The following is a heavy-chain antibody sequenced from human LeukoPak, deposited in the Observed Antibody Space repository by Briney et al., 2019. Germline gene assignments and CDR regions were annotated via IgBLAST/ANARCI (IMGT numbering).Heavy chain of an antibody. CDR2: ISRDGTIT. J-gene: IGHJ4*02. Sequence: GGSLRLSCAASGVTFSGHSMHWVRQAPGKGLVWVSGISRDGTITNYADAVKGRFTISRDNAKNSLYLQMNSLRAEDTAVYYCARGTIAAAGYYYFDYWGQGTQVTVSS. V-gene: IGHV3-74*01. D-gene: IGHD6-13*01. CDR1: GVTFSGHS. CDR3: ARGTIAAAGYYYFDY.